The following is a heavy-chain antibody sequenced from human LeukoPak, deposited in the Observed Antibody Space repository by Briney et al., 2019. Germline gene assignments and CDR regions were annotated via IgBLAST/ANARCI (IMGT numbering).Heavy chain of an antibody. CDR3: ARELELRY. J-gene: IGHJ4*02. CDR2: MNQRGSM. Sequence: GSLRLSCAASGFTFSNYNMNWIRQPPGKGLEWIGEMNQRGSMNYNPSLKSRVTISVDRSKNQFSLKLSSVTAADTAVYYCARELELRYWGQGTLVTVSS. V-gene: IGHV4-34*01. D-gene: IGHD1-7*01. CDR1: GFTFSNYN.